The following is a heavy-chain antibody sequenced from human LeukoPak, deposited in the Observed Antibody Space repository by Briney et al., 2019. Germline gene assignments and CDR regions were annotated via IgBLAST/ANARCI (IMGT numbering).Heavy chain of an antibody. CDR3: AKDHLPRPDAFDI. V-gene: IGHV3-33*06. Sequence: GRSLRLSCAASGFTFSSYGMHWVRQAPGKGLEWVAVIWYDGSNKYYADSVKGRFTISRDNSKNTLYLQMNSLRAEDTAVYYYAKDHLPRPDAFDIWGQGTMVTVSS. CDR1: GFTFSSYG. CDR2: IWYDGSNK. J-gene: IGHJ3*02.